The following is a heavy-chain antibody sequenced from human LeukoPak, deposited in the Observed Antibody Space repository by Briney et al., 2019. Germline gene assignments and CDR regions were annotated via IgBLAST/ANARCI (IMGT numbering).Heavy chain of an antibody. J-gene: IGHJ6*02. V-gene: IGHV3-66*01. Sequence: TGGSLRLSCAASGFTVSSNYMSWVRQAPGRGLEWVSVIYSGGSTYYADSVKGRFTISRDNSKNTLYLQMNSLRAEDTAVYYCARDQKGYGSGTYYSVWGQGTTVTVSS. D-gene: IGHD3-10*01. CDR1: GFTVSSNY. CDR2: IYSGGST. CDR3: ARDQKGYGSGTYYSV.